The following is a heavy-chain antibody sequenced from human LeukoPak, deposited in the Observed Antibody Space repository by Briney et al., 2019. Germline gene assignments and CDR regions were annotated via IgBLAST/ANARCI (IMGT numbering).Heavy chain of an antibody. Sequence: KPSETLSLTCTVSGGSISSYYWSWIRQPPGKGLEWIGYIYYSGSTNYNPSLKSRVTISVDTSKNQFSLKLSSVTAADTAVYYCARGRITELWYWGQGTLVTVSS. J-gene: IGHJ4*02. V-gene: IGHV4-59*01. CDR1: GGSISSYY. CDR3: ARGRITELWY. CDR2: IYYSGST. D-gene: IGHD5-24*01.